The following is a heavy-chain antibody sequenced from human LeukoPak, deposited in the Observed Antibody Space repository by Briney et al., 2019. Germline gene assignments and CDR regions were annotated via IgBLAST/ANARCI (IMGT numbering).Heavy chain of an antibody. J-gene: IGHJ4*02. V-gene: IGHV1-2*06. CDR1: GYTFTGYY. CDR2: INPNSGGT. D-gene: IGHD6-19*01. Sequence: ASVKVSCKASGYTFTGYYMHWVRQAPGQGLEWMGRINPNSGGTNYAQKFQGRVTMTRDTSISTAYMELSRLRSDDTAVYHCARDSSRGSGSEANDYWSQGTLVTVSS. CDR3: ARDSSRGSGSEANDY.